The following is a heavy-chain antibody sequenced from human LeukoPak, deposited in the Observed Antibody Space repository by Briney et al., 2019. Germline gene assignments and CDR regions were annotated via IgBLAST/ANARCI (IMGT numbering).Heavy chain of an antibody. CDR2: ISSSGSTI. CDR1: GFTFSSYE. V-gene: IGHV3-48*03. D-gene: IGHD3-10*02. Sequence: GGSLRLSCAASGFTFSSYEMNWVRQAPGKGLEWVSYISSSGSTIYYADSVKGRFTICRDNAKNSLYLQMNGLRAEDTAVYYCAELGITMIGGVWGKGTTVTISS. CDR3: AELGITMIGGV. J-gene: IGHJ6*04.